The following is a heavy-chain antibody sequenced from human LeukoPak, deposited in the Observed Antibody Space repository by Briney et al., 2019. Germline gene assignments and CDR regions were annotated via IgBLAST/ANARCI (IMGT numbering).Heavy chain of an antibody. CDR2: IYHSGST. CDR3: ARGFIMVRGVIHINWFDP. D-gene: IGHD3-10*01. CDR1: GGSISSSNW. Sequence: PSETLSLTCAVSGGSISSSNWWSWVRQPPGKGLEWIGEIYHSGSTNYNPSLKSRVTISVDKSKNQFSLKLSSVTAADTAVYYCARGFIMVRGVIHINWFDPWGQGTLVTVSS. J-gene: IGHJ5*02. V-gene: IGHV4-4*02.